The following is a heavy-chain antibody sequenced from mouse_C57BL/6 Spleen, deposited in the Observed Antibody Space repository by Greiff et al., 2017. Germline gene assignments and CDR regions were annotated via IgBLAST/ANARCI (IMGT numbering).Heavy chain of an antibody. V-gene: IGHV5-9-1*02. J-gene: IGHJ4*01. CDR3: TSEGYDDYAMDY. D-gene: IGHD2-2*01. CDR2: ISSGGDYI. Sequence: EVNLVESGEGLVKPGGSLKLSCAASGFTFSSYAMSWVRQTPEKRLEWVAYISSGGDYIYYADTVKGRFTISRDNARNTLYLQMSSLKSEDTAMYYCTSEGYDDYAMDYWGQGTSVTVSS. CDR1: GFTFSSYA.